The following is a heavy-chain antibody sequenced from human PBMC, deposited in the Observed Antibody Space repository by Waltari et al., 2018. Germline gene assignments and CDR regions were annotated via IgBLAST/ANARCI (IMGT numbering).Heavy chain of an antibody. CDR3: ARVNIRVLVVPTGGYFQH. J-gene: IGHJ1*01. V-gene: IGHV3-7*01. CDR2: IKQDGSEK. Sequence: VQLQESGPGLVKPSETLSLTCTVSGGSISSYYWSWIRQPPGKGLEWVANIKQDGSEKYYVDSVKGRFTISRDNAKNSLYLQMNSLRAEDTAVYYCARVNIRVLVVPTGGYFQHWGQGTLVTVSS. CDR1: GGSISSYY. D-gene: IGHD2-2*01.